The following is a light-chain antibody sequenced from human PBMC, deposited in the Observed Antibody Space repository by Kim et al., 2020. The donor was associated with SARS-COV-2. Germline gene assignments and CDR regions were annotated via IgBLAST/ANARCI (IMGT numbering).Light chain of an antibody. J-gene: IGLJ2*01. CDR3: QAWDSNTVG. V-gene: IGLV3-1*01. CDR1: RLGDKY. Sequence: SVSPGQTASCACSGYRLGDKYVCWYQQKPGQSPVLVIYQDRKRPSGIPERFSGSNSGNTATLTISGTQAMDEADYYCQAWDSNTVGFGGGTKLTVL. CDR2: QDR.